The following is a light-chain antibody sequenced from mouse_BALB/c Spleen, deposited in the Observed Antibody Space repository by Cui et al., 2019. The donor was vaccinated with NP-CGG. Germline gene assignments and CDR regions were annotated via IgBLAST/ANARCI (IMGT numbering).Light chain of an antibody. CDR3: ALWYSNHWV. CDR1: AGAVTTYNY. V-gene: IGLV1*01. CDR2: GTN. J-gene: IGLJ1*01. Sequence: QPVVTQESAPTTSPGETVTLTCRSSAGAVTTYNYANWVQEKPDHLFTGLIGGTNNRVPGVPARFSGSLIGDKAALTITGAQTEDEAIYFCALWYSNHWVFGGGTKLTVL.